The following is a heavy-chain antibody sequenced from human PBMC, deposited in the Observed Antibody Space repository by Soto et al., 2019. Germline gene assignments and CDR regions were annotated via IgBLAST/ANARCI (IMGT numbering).Heavy chain of an antibody. J-gene: IGHJ4*02. V-gene: IGHV3-21*01. Sequence: EVQVVESGGGLVKPGGSLRLSCAASGFIFSNYAMNWVRQAPWKGLEWVSCISSSSSYVYYADSVKGRFTISRDNAKNSLFLQMNSLRAEDTAVYYCAREVPGRGGATFDYWGQGTLVTVSS. CDR3: AREVPGRGGATFDY. D-gene: IGHD1-26*01. CDR1: GFIFSNYA. CDR2: ISSSSSYV.